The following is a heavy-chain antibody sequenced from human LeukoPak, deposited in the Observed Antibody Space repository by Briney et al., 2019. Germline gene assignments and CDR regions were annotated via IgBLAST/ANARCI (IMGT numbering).Heavy chain of an antibody. CDR3: ARRRESSGLIFDY. J-gene: IGHJ4*02. Sequence: SVKVSCKASGGSFSSYAISWVRQAPGQGLEWMGRIIPIFGTANYAQKFQGRVTITTDESTSTAYMELSSLRSEDTAVYYCARRRESSGLIFDYWGQGTLVTVSS. CDR1: GGSFSSYA. CDR2: IIPIFGTA. D-gene: IGHD6-19*01. V-gene: IGHV1-69*05.